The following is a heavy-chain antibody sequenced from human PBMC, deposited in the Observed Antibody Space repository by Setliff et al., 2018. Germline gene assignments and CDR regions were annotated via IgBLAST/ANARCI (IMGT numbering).Heavy chain of an antibody. J-gene: IGHJ6*03. D-gene: IGHD3-3*01. CDR3: ARMSGFQYMDV. CDR2: IYYSGNN. V-gene: IGHV4-39*01. Sequence: PSETLSLTCTVSGASLSSGTYYWGWIRQPPGKGLEWIGRIYYSGNNYYNASLKSRLTISVDTSKNQFSLKLRSVTAADTAVYYCARMSGFQYMDVWGKGTTVTVSS. CDR1: GASLSSGTYY.